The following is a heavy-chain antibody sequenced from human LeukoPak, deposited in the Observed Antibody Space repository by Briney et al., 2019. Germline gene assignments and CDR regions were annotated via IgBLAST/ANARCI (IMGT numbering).Heavy chain of an antibody. CDR2: IYYSGST. CDR1: GGSISSYY. V-gene: IGHV4-59*01. D-gene: IGHD4-17*01. Sequence: SETLSLTCTVSGGSISSYYWSWIRQPPGKGLEWIGYIYYSGSTNYNPSLKSRVTISVDTSKNQFSLKLSSVTAADTAVYCCARGYGDYVSYYYYMDVWGKGTTVTVSS. CDR3: ARGYGDYVSYYYYMDV. J-gene: IGHJ6*03.